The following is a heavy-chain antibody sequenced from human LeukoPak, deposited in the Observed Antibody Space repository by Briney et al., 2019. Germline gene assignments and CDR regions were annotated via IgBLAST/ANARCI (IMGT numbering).Heavy chain of an antibody. V-gene: IGHV4-4*07. CDR2: IYTSGST. CDR3: ARAARRFGDINWFDP. D-gene: IGHD6-6*01. Sequence: PSETLSLTCTVSGGSISSYYWSWIRQPAGKGLEWIGRIYTSGSTNYNPSPKSRVTMSVDTSKNQFSLKLSSVTAADTAVYYCARAARRFGDINWFDPWGQGTLVTVSS. J-gene: IGHJ5*02. CDR1: GGSISSYY.